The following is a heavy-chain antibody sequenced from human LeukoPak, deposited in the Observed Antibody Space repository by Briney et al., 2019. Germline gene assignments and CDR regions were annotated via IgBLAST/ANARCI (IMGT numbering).Heavy chain of an antibody. CDR1: GGSISSSSYY. CDR3: ARIYCSGGSCYRALFDY. D-gene: IGHD2-15*01. J-gene: IGHJ4*02. V-gene: IGHV4-39*01. CDR2: IYYSGST. Sequence: SETLSLTCTVSGGSISSSSYYWGWIRQPPGKGLEWIGSIYYSGSTYYNPSLKSRVTISVDTSKSQFSLKLSSVTAADTAVYYCARIYCSGGSCYRALFDYWGQGTLVTVSS.